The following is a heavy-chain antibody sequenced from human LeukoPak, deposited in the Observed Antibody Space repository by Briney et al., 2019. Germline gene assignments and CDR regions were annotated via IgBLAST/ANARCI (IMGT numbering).Heavy chain of an antibody. CDR3: ARDDYGGNSGAFDI. D-gene: IGHD4-23*01. CDR2: IYYSGST. V-gene: IGHV4-30-4*01. CDR1: GDSISSGDYY. Sequence: SQTLSPTCTVSGDSISSGDYYWSWIRQPPGKGLEWIGYIYYSGSTFYNPSLKSRVSISVDTSKNQFSLKLNSVTAADTAVYYCARDDYGGNSGAFDIWGQGTMVTVSS. J-gene: IGHJ3*02.